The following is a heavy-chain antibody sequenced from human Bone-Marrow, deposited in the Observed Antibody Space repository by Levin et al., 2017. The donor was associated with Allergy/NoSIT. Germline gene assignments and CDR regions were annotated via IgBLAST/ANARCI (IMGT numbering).Heavy chain of an antibody. V-gene: IGHV3-30-3*01. D-gene: IGHD3-22*01. J-gene: IGHJ4*02. CDR1: GFTFSSYA. Sequence: PGGSLRLSCAASGFTFSSYAMHWVRQAPGKGLEWVAVISYDGSNKYYADSVKGRFTISRDNSKNTLYLQMNSLRAEDTAVYYCARDAYYYDSSGYYPDYWGQGTLVTVSS. CDR3: ARDAYYYDSSGYYPDY. CDR2: ISYDGSNK.